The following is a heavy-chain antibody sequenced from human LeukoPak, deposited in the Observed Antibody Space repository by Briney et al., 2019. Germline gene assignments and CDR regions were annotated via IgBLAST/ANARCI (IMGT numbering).Heavy chain of an antibody. Sequence: WETLSLTCTVSGGSISSSSYYWGSIRKPPGKGLEWIGSIYYSGSTYYNPSLKSRVTISVDTSKNQFSLQLTSVTAADTCVYSGARHSPGSPISSGYLWVRWHFDLWGRGTLVTVSS. V-gene: IGHV4-39*01. CDR3: ARHSPGSPISSGYLWVRWHFDL. J-gene: IGHJ2*01. D-gene: IGHD3-22*01. CDR2: IYYSGST. CDR1: GGSISSSSYY.